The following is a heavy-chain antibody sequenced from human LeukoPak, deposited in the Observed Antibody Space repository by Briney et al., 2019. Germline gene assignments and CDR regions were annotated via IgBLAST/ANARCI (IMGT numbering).Heavy chain of an antibody. Sequence: QTGGSLRLSCAASGFTFSSYAMSWVRQAPGKGLEWVSAISGSGGSTYYADSVKGRFTISRDNSKNTLYLQMNSLRAEDTALYYCARGGTRVYSPSDYWGQGTRVTVSS. CDR1: GFTFSSYA. J-gene: IGHJ4*02. CDR2: ISGSGGST. V-gene: IGHV3-23*01. CDR3: ARGGTRVYSPSDY. D-gene: IGHD5-18*01.